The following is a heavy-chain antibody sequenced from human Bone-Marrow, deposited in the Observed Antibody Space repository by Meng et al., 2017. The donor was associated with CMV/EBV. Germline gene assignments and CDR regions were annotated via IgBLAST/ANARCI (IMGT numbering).Heavy chain of an antibody. D-gene: IGHD3-3*01. V-gene: IGHV1-18*01. J-gene: IGHJ6*02. Sequence: ASVKVSCKASGYTFTSYGISWVRQAPGQGLEWMGWISAYNGNTNYAQKLQGRVTMTTDTSTSTAYMELRSLRSDDTAVYYCARGTYDFWSGYGYYYYYGMDVWGQGTTVIVSS. CDR1: GYTFTSYG. CDR2: ISAYNGNT. CDR3: ARGTYDFWSGYGYYYYYGMDV.